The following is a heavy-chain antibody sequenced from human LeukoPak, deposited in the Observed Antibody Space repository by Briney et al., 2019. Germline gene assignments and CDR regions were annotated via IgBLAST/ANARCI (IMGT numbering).Heavy chain of an antibody. J-gene: IGHJ4*02. Sequence: SQTLSLTCTVSGGCISSGDHCWGWIRQPPGKGLEWIGYIYFSESTHNNPTLKSRVTISVDTYKSQFSLKLSYVTAAQTDIYYCARYCSGTSCHGPFDSWGRATMVTVSS. CDR2: IYFSEST. CDR1: GGCISSGDHC. D-gene: IGHD2-2*01. CDR3: ARYCSGTSCHGPFDS. V-gene: IGHV4-30-4*01.